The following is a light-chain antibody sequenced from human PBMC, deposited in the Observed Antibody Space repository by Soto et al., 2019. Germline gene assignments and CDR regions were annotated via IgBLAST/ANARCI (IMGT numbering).Light chain of an antibody. CDR3: QQYGSSQS. CDR2: GAS. CDR1: QSVSSSY. V-gene: IGKV3-20*01. Sequence: EIVLTQSPGTLSLSPGERATLSCRASQSVSSSYLAWYQQKPGQAPRLLIDGASSRATGIPDRFSGSGSGTDFTLTISRLEPEDCAVYYCQQYGSSQSFGQGTKVEIK. J-gene: IGKJ1*01.